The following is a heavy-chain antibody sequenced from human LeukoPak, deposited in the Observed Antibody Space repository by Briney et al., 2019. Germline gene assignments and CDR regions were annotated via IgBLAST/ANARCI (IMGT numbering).Heavy chain of an antibody. J-gene: IGHJ2*01. V-gene: IGHV4-38-2*01. CDR1: GYVIHSDHY. CDR2: VNLHGTS. D-gene: IGHD2-21*01. Sequence: PSETLSLTCDVSGYVIHSDHYWGWIRQPPGRGLQWIGHVNLHGTSAYNASLRGRVTISVEASKSRFSLRLTSVTGADAAIYYCARVVSRSVPDWYMDVWGGGIVVIVSS. CDR3: ARVVSRSVPDWYMDV.